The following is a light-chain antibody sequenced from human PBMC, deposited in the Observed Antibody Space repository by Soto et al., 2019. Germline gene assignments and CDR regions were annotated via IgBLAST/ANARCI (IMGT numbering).Light chain of an antibody. V-gene: IGKV3-20*01. Sequence: ESVMTQSPGTLSLSPGERATISCRASQVIGRRYLAWYHQKSGQAPRLLIYGASSRATGIPDRFSGSGSGTDFTLTISRLEPEDFGVYYCQQFGSSIPHTLGQGTKLEI. CDR1: QVIGRRY. CDR3: QQFGSSIPHT. CDR2: GAS. J-gene: IGKJ2*01.